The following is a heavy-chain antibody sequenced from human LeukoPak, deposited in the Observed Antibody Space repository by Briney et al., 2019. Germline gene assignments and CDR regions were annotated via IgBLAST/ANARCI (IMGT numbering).Heavy chain of an antibody. D-gene: IGHD1-26*01. J-gene: IGHJ4*02. CDR1: GFTFSSYA. Sequence: GGSLRLSCAASGFTFSSYAMLWVRQAPGKGLEWVAVISYDGSNKYYADSVKGRFTISRDNSKNTLYLQMNSLRAEDTAVYYCVRDWYSGSYCFGYWGQGTLVTVSS. CDR2: ISYDGSNK. V-gene: IGHV3-30-3*01. CDR3: VRDWYSGSYCFGY.